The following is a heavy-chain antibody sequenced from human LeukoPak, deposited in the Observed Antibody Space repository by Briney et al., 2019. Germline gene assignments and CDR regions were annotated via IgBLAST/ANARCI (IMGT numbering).Heavy chain of an antibody. CDR1: GFSVSSNY. V-gene: IGHV3-53*01. J-gene: IGHJ5*02. Sequence: GGSLRLSCTASGFSVSSNYMSWVRQAPGKGLEWVSLIYVGGSIYYADYVKARFTISRDDSKNTLYLQMTTLRADDTAVYYCARRQKLVEGNWFDPWGHGTLVTVSS. CDR3: ARRQKLVEGNWFDP. CDR2: IYVGGSI. D-gene: IGHD6-13*01.